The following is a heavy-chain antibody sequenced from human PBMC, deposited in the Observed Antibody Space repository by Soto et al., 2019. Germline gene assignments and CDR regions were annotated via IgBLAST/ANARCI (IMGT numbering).Heavy chain of an antibody. V-gene: IGHV3-33*01. CDR2: IWYDGSNK. Sequence: GGSLRLSCAASGFTFSSYGMHWVRQAPGKGLEWVAVIWYDGSNKYYADSVKGRFSISRDDSKNTLYLQMNSLKTEDTAVYYCTTFELWSYYWGQGTLVTVSS. D-gene: IGHD2-21*01. J-gene: IGHJ4*02. CDR1: GFTFSSYG. CDR3: TTFELWSYY.